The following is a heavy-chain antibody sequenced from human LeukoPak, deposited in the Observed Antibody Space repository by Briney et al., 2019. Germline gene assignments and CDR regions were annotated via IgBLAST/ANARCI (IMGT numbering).Heavy chain of an antibody. Sequence: GGSLRLSCAASGFTFNSYSMNWVRQAPGKGLEWVSSISSSSSYIYYADSVKGRFTISRDNAKNSLYLQMNSLRAEDTAVYYCARDLGIAAAKSDYWGQGTLVTVSS. CDR3: ARDLGIAAAKSDY. V-gene: IGHV3-21*01. CDR1: GFTFNSYS. J-gene: IGHJ4*02. CDR2: ISSSSSYI. D-gene: IGHD6-13*01.